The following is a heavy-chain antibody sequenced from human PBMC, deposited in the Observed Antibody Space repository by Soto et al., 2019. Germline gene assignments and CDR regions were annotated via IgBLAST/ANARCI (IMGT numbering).Heavy chain of an antibody. V-gene: IGHV4-38-2*01. D-gene: IGHD1-26*01. CDR2: IDHGGSI. CDR3: ARAAREVTHYYFDS. CDR1: SYSISSGYH. J-gene: IGHJ4*02. Sequence: WETLSLTCAVSSYSISSGYHWGWIRQPPGKGLEWIASIDHGGSIYYNPSLKSRLAISVDTSKNQFSLKLTSVTAADTALYYCARAAREVTHYYFDSWGQGTQVTVS.